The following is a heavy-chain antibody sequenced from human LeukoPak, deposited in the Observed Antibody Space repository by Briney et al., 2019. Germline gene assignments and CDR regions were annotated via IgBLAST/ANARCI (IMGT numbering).Heavy chain of an antibody. CDR1: GYTFTSYD. CDR2: MNPNSGNT. Sequence: ASVTVSCKASGYTFTSYDINWVRQATGQGLEWMGWMNPNSGNTGYAQKFQGRVTMTRNTSISTAYMELSSLRSEDTAVYYCARAHYYGSGSYYIAGDWFDPWGQGTLVTVSS. J-gene: IGHJ5*02. CDR3: ARAHYYGSGSYYIAGDWFDP. D-gene: IGHD3-10*01. V-gene: IGHV1-8*01.